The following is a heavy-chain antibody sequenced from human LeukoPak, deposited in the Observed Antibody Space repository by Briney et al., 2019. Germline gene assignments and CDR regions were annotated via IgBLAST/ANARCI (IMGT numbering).Heavy chain of an antibody. V-gene: IGHV4-39*01. D-gene: IGHD6-19*01. CDR1: GGSISSSSYY. CDR2: IYYSGST. J-gene: IGHJ4*02. Sequence: SETLSLTCTVSGGSISSSSYYWGWIRQPPGKGLEGIGSIYYSGSTYYNPSLKSRVTISVDTSKNQFSLKLSSVTAADTAVYYCARTNSSGYYFDYWGQGTLVTVSS. CDR3: ARTNSSGYYFDY.